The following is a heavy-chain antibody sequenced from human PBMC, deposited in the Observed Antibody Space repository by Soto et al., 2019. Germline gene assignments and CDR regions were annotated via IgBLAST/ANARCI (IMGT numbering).Heavy chain of an antibody. CDR2: ISGSGGST. V-gene: IGHV3-23*01. CDR1: GFTFSSYA. Sequence: EVQLLESGGGLVQPGGSPRLSCAASGFTFSSYAMSWVRQAPGKGLEWVSAISGSGGSTYYADSVKGRFTISRDNSKNTLYLQMNSLRAEDTAVYYCAKDESIVVVGPIGKWGQGTLVTVSS. D-gene: IGHD2-15*01. J-gene: IGHJ4*02. CDR3: AKDESIVVVGPIGK.